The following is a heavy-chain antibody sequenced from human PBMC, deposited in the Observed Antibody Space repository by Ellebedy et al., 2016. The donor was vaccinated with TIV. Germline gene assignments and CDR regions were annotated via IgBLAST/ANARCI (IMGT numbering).Heavy chain of an antibody. Sequence: SETLSLXCTVSGASISRYSWTWIRQPPGKGLEWIGYIYYSGSTNYNPSLKSRVSISADTSKNQFSLKLTSMTAADTAVYYCAGTIAATSGVFDSWGQGALVTVSS. J-gene: IGHJ4*02. CDR1: GASISRYS. CDR2: IYYSGST. D-gene: IGHD6-25*01. CDR3: AGTIAATSGVFDS. V-gene: IGHV4-59*08.